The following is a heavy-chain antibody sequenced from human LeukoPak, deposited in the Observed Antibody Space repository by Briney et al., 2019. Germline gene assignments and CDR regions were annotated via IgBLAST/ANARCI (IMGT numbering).Heavy chain of an antibody. V-gene: IGHV3-30-3*01. J-gene: IGHJ4*02. CDR1: GFTFSSYA. Sequence: PGGSLRLSCAASGFTFSSYAMHWVRQAPGKGLEWVAVISYDGSNKYYEDSVKGRFTISRDNSKNTLYLQMNSLRAEDTAVYYFARDPLGDYYDSSGYSYYFDYWGQGTLVTVSS. CDR2: ISYDGSNK. D-gene: IGHD3-22*01. CDR3: ARDPLGDYYDSSGYSYYFDY.